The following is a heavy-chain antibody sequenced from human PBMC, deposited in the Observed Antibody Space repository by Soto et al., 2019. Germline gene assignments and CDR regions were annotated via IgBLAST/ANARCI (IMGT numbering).Heavy chain of an antibody. D-gene: IGHD2-2*01. V-gene: IGHV1-8*01. CDR2: MNPNSGNT. CDR1: GYTFTSYD. CDR3: ARDIVLVPAASHGMDV. Sequence: QVQLVQSGAEVKKPGASVKVSSKASGYTFTSYDINWVRQATGQGLEWMGWMNPNSGNTGYAQKFQGRVTMTRNTSISTAYMELSSLRSEDTAVYYCARDIVLVPAASHGMDVWGQGTTVTVSS. J-gene: IGHJ6*02.